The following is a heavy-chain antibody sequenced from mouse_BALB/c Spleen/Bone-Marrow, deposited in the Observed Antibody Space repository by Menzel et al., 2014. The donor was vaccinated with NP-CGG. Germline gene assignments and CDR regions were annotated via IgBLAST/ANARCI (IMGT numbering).Heavy chain of an antibody. J-gene: IGHJ4*01. V-gene: IGHV2-3*01. D-gene: IGHD2-3*01. CDR1: GFSLTSNG. Sequence: VQLVESGPGLVAPSQSLSITCTVSGFSLTSNGESWVRQPPGKGLEWLGVIWGDGSTKYHSALISRLSISKDNSKSRVFLKLNSLHTDDTATYYCAKPEDGYAMDYWGQGTSVTVSS. CDR2: IWGDGST. CDR3: AKPEDGYAMDY.